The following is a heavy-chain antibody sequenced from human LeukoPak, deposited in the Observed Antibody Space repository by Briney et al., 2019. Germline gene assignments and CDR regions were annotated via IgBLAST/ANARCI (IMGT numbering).Heavy chain of an antibody. J-gene: IGHJ4*02. V-gene: IGHV3-21*01. CDR1: RVTFSGYT. Sequence: GGSLRLSCTASRVTFSGYTMNWVRHAPGKGLEWVSSISSRSSDIYYADSVKGRFTISRDNARNALYLQMRSLRAEDTGVYYCARALYYDILTGYQTHTYYFDYWGQGTLVTVSS. CDR2: ISSRSSDI. CDR3: ARALYYDILTGYQTHTYYFDY. D-gene: IGHD3-9*01.